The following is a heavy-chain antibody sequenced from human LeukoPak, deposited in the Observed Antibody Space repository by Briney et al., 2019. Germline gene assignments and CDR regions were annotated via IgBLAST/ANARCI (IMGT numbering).Heavy chain of an antibody. D-gene: IGHD3-22*01. Sequence: SETLSLTCTVSGGSISSSSYYWGWIRQPPGKGLEWIGSIYYSGSTYYNPSLKIRVTISVDTSKNQFSLKLSSVTAADTAVYYCARLDYYDSSGHKFDYWGQGTLVTVSS. CDR1: GGSISSSSYY. CDR2: IYYSGST. V-gene: IGHV4-39*01. CDR3: ARLDYYDSSGHKFDY. J-gene: IGHJ4*02.